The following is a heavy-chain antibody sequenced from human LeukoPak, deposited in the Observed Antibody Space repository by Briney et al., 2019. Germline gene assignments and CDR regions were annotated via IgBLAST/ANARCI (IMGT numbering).Heavy chain of an antibody. V-gene: IGHV1-2*02. CDR3: ASIRIAALNNWFDP. J-gene: IGHJ5*02. D-gene: IGHD6-6*01. Sequence: ASVKVSRKASGYTFTGYYMHWVRQAPGQGLEWMGWINPNSGGTNYAQKFQGRVTMTRDTSISTAYMELSRLRSDDTAVYYCASIRIAALNNWFDPWGQGTLVTVSS. CDR1: GYTFTGYY. CDR2: INPNSGGT.